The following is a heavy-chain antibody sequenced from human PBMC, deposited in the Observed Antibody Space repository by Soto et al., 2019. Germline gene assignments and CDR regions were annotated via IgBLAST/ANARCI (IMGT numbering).Heavy chain of an antibody. D-gene: IGHD6-13*01. V-gene: IGHV4-39*01. Sequence: QLQLQESGPGLVKPSETLSLTCTVSGGSISSSSYYWGWIRQPPGKGLEWIGSIYYSGSTYYNPSLKSRVTISVDTSKNQFSLKLSSVTAADTAVYYCARRFIGYSSSAGEDYGMDVWGQGTTVTVSS. CDR3: ARRFIGYSSSAGEDYGMDV. CDR2: IYYSGST. J-gene: IGHJ6*02. CDR1: GGSISSSSYY.